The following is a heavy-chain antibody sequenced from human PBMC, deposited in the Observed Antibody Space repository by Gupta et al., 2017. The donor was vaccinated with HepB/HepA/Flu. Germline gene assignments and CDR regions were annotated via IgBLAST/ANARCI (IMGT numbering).Heavy chain of an antibody. J-gene: IGHJ4*02. D-gene: IGHD5-18*01. CDR3: ARLRRGGNNYGHLDY. CDR2: IYYSGST. V-gene: IGHV4-39*01. Sequence: QLQLQESGPGLVRPSETLSLTCSVSGGSIRSSDYYWGWVRQPPGMGLEWIGSIYYSGSTSYTPSLKSRVTILVDTSENQVSLKLSSVTAADTAIYYCARLRRGGNNYGHLDYWGQGTLVTVSS. CDR1: GGSIRSSDYY.